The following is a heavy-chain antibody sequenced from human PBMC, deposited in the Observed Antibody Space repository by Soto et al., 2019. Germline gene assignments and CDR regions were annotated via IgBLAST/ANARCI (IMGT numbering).Heavy chain of an antibody. CDR3: ARDQNKGITIFGVVNAYDY. Sequence: ASVKVSGKASGYTFTSYYMHWVRQAPGQGLEWMGIINPSGGSTSYAQKFQGRVTMTRDTSTSTVYMELSSLRSEDTAVYYCARDQNKGITIFGVVNAYDYWGQGTLVTVSS. CDR2: INPSGGST. CDR1: GYTFTSYY. J-gene: IGHJ4*02. V-gene: IGHV1-46*01. D-gene: IGHD3-3*01.